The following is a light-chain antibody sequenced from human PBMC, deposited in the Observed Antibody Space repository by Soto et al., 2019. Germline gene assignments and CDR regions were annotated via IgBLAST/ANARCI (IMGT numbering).Light chain of an antibody. CDR1: QAVGIR. Sequence: EIALTQSTSTLSLSSGERVTLSCRASQAVGIRLAWYQHKPGQAPRLLIYESSNRATGIPGRFSGSGSGTDFTLTISSLETEDIAVYYCHQRRSWPRTFGQGTKVDIK. CDR3: HQRRSWPRT. V-gene: IGKV3-11*01. CDR2: ESS. J-gene: IGKJ1*01.